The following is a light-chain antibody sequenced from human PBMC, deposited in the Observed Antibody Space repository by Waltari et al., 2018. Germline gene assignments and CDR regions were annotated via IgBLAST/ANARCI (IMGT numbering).Light chain of an antibody. V-gene: IGKV4-1*01. CDR1: QSVLSSTNSNNY. CDR2: WAS. CDR3: QQYNNWPPLYT. J-gene: IGKJ2*01. Sequence: DIVLTQSPDSLALFLGERATISCRSSQSVLSSTNSNNYLAWYQQRPGQPPKLHFYWASTRVSVVPDRFDGSGSETEFTLNISDLQPEDFAVYYCQQYNNWPPLYTFGQGTKLDIK.